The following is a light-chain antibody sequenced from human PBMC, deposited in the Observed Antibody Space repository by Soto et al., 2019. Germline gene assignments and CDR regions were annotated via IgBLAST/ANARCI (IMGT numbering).Light chain of an antibody. CDR2: NNH. Sequence: QSVLTQPPSASGTPGQWVTISCSGSSSNIGSNTVHWYQQLPGTAPRLLIYNNHQRPSGVPDRLFASKSGTSASLALTEVQSEDEADYYCASWDDSLNAWVFGGGTKLTVL. CDR3: ASWDDSLNAWV. CDR1: SSNIGSNT. V-gene: IGLV1-44*01. J-gene: IGLJ3*02.